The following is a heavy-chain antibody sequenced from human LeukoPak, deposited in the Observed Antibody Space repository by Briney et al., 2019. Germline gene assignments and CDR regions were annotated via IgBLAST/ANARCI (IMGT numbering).Heavy chain of an antibody. CDR1: GGSISSFY. Sequence: KSSETLSLTCTVSGGSISSFYCSWIRQPPGKQLEWIGYIHTSGNTNHNPSLKSRVTMSVDTSKNQFSLHLRSVTAADTAVYYCARLHDPQISFNWFDTWGQGTLVTVSS. CDR2: IHTSGNT. V-gene: IGHV4-4*09. D-gene: IGHD3-16*02. J-gene: IGHJ5*02. CDR3: ARLHDPQISFNWFDT.